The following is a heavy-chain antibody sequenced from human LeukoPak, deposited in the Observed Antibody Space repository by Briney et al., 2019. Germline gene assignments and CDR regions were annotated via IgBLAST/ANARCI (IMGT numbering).Heavy chain of an antibody. CDR1: GFTFSNAW. Sequence: GGSLRLSCAASGFTFSNAWMSWVRQAPGKGLEWVGRIKSKTDGGTTDYAAPVKGRFTISRDDSKNTLYLQMNSLKTEDTAVYYCTTDPRIAAAGVDYLGQGTLVTVYS. CDR2: IKSKTDGGTT. D-gene: IGHD6-13*01. CDR3: TTDPRIAAAGVDY. V-gene: IGHV3-15*01. J-gene: IGHJ4*02.